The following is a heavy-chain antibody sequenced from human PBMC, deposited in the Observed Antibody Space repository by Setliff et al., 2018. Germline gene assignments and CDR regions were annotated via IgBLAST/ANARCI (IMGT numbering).Heavy chain of an antibody. D-gene: IGHD2-2*01. CDR2: ISEDGSDT. CDR1: GFPFRIYS. CDR3: VGDYQLLF. V-gene: IGHV3-74*01. J-gene: IGHJ4*02. Sequence: LRLACAASGFPFRIYSMHWVRQAPGKGLVWVSRISEDGSDTTYADSVKGRFTISRDSAKNTVYLQMNSLRVEDTAVYYCVGDYQLLFWGQGTLVTVSS.